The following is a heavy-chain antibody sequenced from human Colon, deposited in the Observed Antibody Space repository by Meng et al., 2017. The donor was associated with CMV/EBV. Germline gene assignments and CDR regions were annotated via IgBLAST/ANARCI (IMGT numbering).Heavy chain of an antibody. CDR3: VRRDTSGWYYFDS. CDR2: IYYRSRWLD. CDR1: GDTVSSTTVG. J-gene: IGHJ4*02. V-gene: IGHV6-1*01. D-gene: IGHD6-19*01. Sequence: QTLSLTCDISGDTVSSTTVGWGSLRQSPSRGLEWLGRIYYRSRWLDDYAQSVKSRISINVDTSKNQFSLQLYSVTPDDTAVYYCVRRDTSGWYYFDSWGQGTLVTVSS.